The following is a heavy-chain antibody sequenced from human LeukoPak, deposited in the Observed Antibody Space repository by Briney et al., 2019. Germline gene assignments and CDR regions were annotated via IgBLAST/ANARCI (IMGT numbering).Heavy chain of an antibody. J-gene: IGHJ4*02. CDR1: GYTFTSYG. CDR2: ISANNGNT. V-gene: IGHV1-18*01. CDR3: ARDLLAMIPSFSAEY. D-gene: IGHD5-12*01. Sequence: DSVKVSCKASGYTFTSYGISWVRQTPGQGLEWMGWISANNGNTIYAQKLQGRVTMTTDTSTSTAYMELRSLRSDDTAVYYCARDLLAMIPSFSAEYWGQGTLVTVSS.